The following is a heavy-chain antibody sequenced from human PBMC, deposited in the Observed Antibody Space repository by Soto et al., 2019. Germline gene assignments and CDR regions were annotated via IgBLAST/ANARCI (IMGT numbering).Heavy chain of an antibody. V-gene: IGHV3-33*01. J-gene: IGHJ6*02. CDR2: IWYDGSNK. CDR3: ARVGYYYYYGMDV. CDR1: GFTFSSYG. Sequence: GGSLRLSCAASGFTFSSYGMHWVRQAPGKGLEWVAVIWYDGSNKYYADLVKGRFTISRDNAKNSLYLQMNSLRAEDTAVYYCARVGYYYYYGMDVWGQGTTVTVSS. D-gene: IGHD1-26*01.